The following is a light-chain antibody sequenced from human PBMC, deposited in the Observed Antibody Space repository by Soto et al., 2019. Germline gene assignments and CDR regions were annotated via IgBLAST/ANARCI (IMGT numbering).Light chain of an antibody. Sequence: DIQMTQSPSTLSSSVGDRVNITCRASQSISRGLAWYQHKPGKAPNLLIYDASTLESGVPSRFSGSGSGTEFTLTIRSLKPDNFATYYCQQYNSYSTFGQGTKVDIK. V-gene: IGKV1-5*01. J-gene: IGKJ1*01. CDR3: QQYNSYST. CDR1: QSISRG. CDR2: DAS.